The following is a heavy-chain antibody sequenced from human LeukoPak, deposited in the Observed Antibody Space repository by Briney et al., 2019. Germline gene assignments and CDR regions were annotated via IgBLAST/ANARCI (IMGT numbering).Heavy chain of an antibody. Sequence: GGSLRLSCAASGFTFTNAWMNWVRQAPGKGLEWVGRIKSKADGEAIDYAAPVKGRFTFSRDDSKNMLYLRMNSLKSEDTAVYYCSTLTSRGLSDSWGQGTLVTVS. CDR3: STLTSRGLSDS. D-gene: IGHD1-20*01. V-gene: IGHV3-15*07. CDR2: IKSKADGEAI. CDR1: GFTFTNAW. J-gene: IGHJ4*02.